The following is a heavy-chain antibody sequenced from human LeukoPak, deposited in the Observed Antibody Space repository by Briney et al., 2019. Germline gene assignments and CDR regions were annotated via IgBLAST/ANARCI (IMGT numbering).Heavy chain of an antibody. CDR2: ISSNGRNQ. D-gene: IGHD4-23*01. J-gene: IGHJ4*02. CDR1: GFPSSSYA. Sequence: GGSLRLSCAASGFPSSSYAMHWARQAPGKGLEWVAVISSNGRNQYYADSVKGRFTISSDNSQNIVFPQMNSLRVEDAAIYYCTGVGNYGGYEFDFLGQGTLVTGSS. V-gene: IGHV3-30*01. CDR3: TGVGNYGGYEFDF.